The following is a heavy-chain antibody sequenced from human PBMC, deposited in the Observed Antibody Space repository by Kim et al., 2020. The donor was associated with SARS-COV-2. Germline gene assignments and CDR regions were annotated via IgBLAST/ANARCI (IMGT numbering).Heavy chain of an antibody. V-gene: IGHV1-8*01. CDR3: ARVSLAAAGTDFDY. D-gene: IGHD6-13*01. J-gene: IGHJ4*02. Sequence: TQKFQGRVTMTRNTSISTAYMEVSSLRSEDTAVYYCARVSLAAAGTDFDYWGQGTLVTVSS.